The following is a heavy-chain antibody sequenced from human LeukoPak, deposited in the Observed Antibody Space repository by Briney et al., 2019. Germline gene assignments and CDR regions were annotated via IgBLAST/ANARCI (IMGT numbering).Heavy chain of an antibody. CDR3: ARAMIGSGGRNAFDI. Sequence: ASLKVSSKTPGYTLTGYYMYCVRQAPVQRLEWVGLINPNSGVTNYAQKFQGRDTMTRDTSISTAYMELSRLRSDDTAVYYCARAMIGSGGRNAFDIWGQGTMVTVSS. CDR2: INPNSGVT. J-gene: IGHJ3*02. D-gene: IGHD6-19*01. CDR1: GYTLTGYY. V-gene: IGHV1-2*02.